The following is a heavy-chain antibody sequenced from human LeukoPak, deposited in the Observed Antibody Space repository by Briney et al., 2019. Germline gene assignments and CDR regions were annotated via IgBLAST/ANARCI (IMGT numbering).Heavy chain of an antibody. V-gene: IGHV3-7*01. CDR3: AKFTPRGSSDAFDI. CDR1: GFTFSSYW. J-gene: IGHJ3*02. CDR2: IKQDGSET. Sequence: GGSLRLSCAASGFTFSSYWMSWVRQAPGKGLEWVANIKQDGSETYYVDSVEGRFTASRDNAESSLYLQMTSLRVEYTAVYYCAKFTPRGSSDAFDIWGQGTMVTVSS. D-gene: IGHD6-19*01.